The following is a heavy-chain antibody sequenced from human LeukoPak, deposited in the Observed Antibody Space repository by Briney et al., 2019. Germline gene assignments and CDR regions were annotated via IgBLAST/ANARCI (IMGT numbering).Heavy chain of an antibody. J-gene: IGHJ4*02. CDR2: NNGDGSTT. V-gene: IGHV3-74*01. CDR3: TRDVNGGNFDY. CDR1: GFSLSGYW. D-gene: IGHD4-23*01. Sequence: GGSLRLSCVASGFSLSGYWMYWVRQAPGKGLMYISRNNGDGSTTNYADVVKGRFTMSRDNVKNTLYLQMNSLRVEDTAVYYCTRDVNGGNFDYWGQGTLVTVSS.